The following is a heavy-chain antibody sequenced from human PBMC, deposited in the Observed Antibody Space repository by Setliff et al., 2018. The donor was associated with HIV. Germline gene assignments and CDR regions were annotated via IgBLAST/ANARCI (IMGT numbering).Heavy chain of an antibody. Sequence: GASVKVSCKASGYIFSSYTMHWVRQAPGQRLEWMGWINTANYKTKYSQKFQGRVTLTRDTSISTAHMELSRLRSADTAVYYCARESGVPGYYYYYYMDVWGKGTTVTVSS. V-gene: IGHV1-3*04. D-gene: IGHD3-3*01. CDR1: GYIFSSYT. J-gene: IGHJ6*03. CDR2: INTANYKT. CDR3: ARESGVPGYYYYYYMDV.